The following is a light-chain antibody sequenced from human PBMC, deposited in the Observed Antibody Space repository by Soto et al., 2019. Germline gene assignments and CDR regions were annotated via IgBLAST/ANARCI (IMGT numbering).Light chain of an antibody. CDR1: QSVSSS. J-gene: IGKJ2*01. Sequence: EIVLTQSPAPLSLSPGERATLSCSASQSVSSSLGGYQQIPGQAPRLLIYDASNSATGSPARFRGSGSGTAFTLTISSLEPEDFAVDYCQHRSNWPRTFGQGTKLEIK. CDR2: DAS. V-gene: IGKV3-11*01. CDR3: QHRSNWPRT.